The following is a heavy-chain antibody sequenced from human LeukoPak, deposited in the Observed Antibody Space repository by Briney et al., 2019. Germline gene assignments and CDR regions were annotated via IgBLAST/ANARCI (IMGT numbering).Heavy chain of an antibody. CDR3: ARDLPVVGAPGFDC. CDR1: GFTFSSYW. D-gene: IGHD1-26*01. Sequence: PGGSLRLSCAASGFTFSSYWMSWVRQAPGKGLEWVANIKQDGSERIYVDSVKGRFTISRDNSKNSLYLQMNSLRAEDTAVYYCARDLPVVGAPGFDCWGQGTLVTVSS. V-gene: IGHV3-7*01. CDR2: IKQDGSER. J-gene: IGHJ4*02.